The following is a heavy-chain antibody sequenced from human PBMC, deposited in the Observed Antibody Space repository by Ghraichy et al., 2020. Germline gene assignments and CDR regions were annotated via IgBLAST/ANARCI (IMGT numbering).Heavy chain of an antibody. Sequence: GGSLRLSCAASGFAFSGYHMTWIRQAPGKGLEWLSYMTNGGSTIDYADSVKGRFTIFRDNAKNSLYLQMNSLRAEDTAVYYCARDRWSGSTPLYFDLWGRGTLVTVSS. CDR1: GFAFSGYH. J-gene: IGHJ2*01. D-gene: IGHD3-3*01. CDR2: MTNGGSTI. CDR3: ARDRWSGSTPLYFDL. V-gene: IGHV3-11*01.